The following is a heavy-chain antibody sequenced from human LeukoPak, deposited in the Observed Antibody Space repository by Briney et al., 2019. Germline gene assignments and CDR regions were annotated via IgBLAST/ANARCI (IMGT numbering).Heavy chain of an antibody. J-gene: IGHJ6*02. CDR2: IYYSGST. V-gene: IGHV4-59*11. Sequence: SETLSLTCTVSGGSISSHYWSWIRQPPGKGLEWIGYIYYSGSTNYNPSLKSRVTISVDTSKNQFSLKLSSVTAADTAVYYCARGGPYYYGMDVWGQGTTVTVSS. CDR3: ARGGPYYYGMDV. CDR1: GGSISSHY.